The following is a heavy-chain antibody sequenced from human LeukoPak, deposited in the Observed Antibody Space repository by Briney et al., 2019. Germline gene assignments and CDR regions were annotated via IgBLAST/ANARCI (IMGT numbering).Heavy chain of an antibody. J-gene: IGHJ4*02. Sequence: SETLSLTCAVSGGSISSSNWWSWVRQPPGKGLEWIGSIYYSGSTYYNPSLKSRVTISVDTSKNQFSLKLSSVTAADTAVYYCARRGDTIFGVVMPFDYWGQGTLVTVSS. D-gene: IGHD3-3*01. V-gene: IGHV4-39*01. CDR2: IYYSGST. CDR1: GGSISSSNW. CDR3: ARRGDTIFGVVMPFDY.